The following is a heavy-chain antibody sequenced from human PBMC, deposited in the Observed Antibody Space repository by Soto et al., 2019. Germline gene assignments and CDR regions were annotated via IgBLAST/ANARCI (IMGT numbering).Heavy chain of an antibody. CDR1: GGSISSYY. Sequence: SETLSLTCTVSGGSISSYYWSWIRQPPWKGLEWTGYIYYSGSTNYNPSLKSRVTISVDTSKNQFSLKLSSVTAADTAVYYCARVRPMRDSGYDCDYYYYMDGWSKGTTDTVSS. CDR2: IYYSGST. D-gene: IGHD5-12*01. CDR3: ARVRPMRDSGYDCDYYYYMDG. V-gene: IGHV4-59*01. J-gene: IGHJ6*03.